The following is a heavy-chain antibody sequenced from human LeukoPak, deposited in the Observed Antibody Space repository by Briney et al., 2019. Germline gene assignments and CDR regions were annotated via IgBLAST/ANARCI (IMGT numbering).Heavy chain of an antibody. CDR1: GYTFTSYD. CDR3: ERGRLVFSPFDS. J-gene: IGHJ4*02. V-gene: IGHV1-8*03. D-gene: IGHD3-9*01. CDR2: MNPNSGNT. Sequence: ASVKVSCKASGYTFTSYDINWVRHASGQVLEWMGWMNPNSGNTGYAQKFQGRVTFTRDNPISTAYMELSSLTSDDTAVYYCERGRLVFSPFDSWGQGTLVTVSS.